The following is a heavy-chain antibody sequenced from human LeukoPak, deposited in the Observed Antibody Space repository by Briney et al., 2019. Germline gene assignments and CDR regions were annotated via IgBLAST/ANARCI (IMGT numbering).Heavy chain of an antibody. CDR3: AKSLESYCSSTSCPPGNYYYYGMDV. CDR2: ISYDGSNK. CDR1: GFTVSSYG. V-gene: IGHV3-30*18. J-gene: IGHJ6*02. Sequence: GGSLRLSCAASGFTVSSYGMHWVRQAPGKGLEWVAVISYDGSNKYYADSVKGRFTISRDNSKNTLYLQMNSLRAEDTAVYYCAKSLESYCSSTSCPPGNYYYYGMDVWGQGTTVTVSS. D-gene: IGHD2-2*01.